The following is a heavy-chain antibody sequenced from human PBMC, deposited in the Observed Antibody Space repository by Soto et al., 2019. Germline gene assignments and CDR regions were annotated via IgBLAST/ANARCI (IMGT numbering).Heavy chain of an antibody. Sequence: EVQLVESGGGLVQPGGSLKLSCAVSGFTFSGSAMHWVRQAAGKGLEWVGRIRSKSNSYATAYAASVKGRFTISRDDSKNTAYLQMNSLKPEDTAVYYCTRGDGDYVRDYWGQGTLVTVSS. V-gene: IGHV3-73*01. J-gene: IGHJ4*02. CDR1: GFTFSGSA. D-gene: IGHD4-17*01. CDR2: IRSKSNSYAT. CDR3: TRGDGDYVRDY.